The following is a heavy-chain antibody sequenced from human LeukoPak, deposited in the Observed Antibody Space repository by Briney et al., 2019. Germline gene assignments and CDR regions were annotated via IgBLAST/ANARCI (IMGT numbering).Heavy chain of an antibody. CDR1: GFTFSNYW. Sequence: GGSLSLSCAASGFTFSNYWMSWVRQAPGKGLEWVANVKEDGSEKYYVDSVKGRFTISRDNARNSLYLQMNSLRAEDTAVYYCASGRQLGYWGQGTLVTVSS. J-gene: IGHJ4*02. CDR2: VKEDGSEK. CDR3: ASGRQLGY. D-gene: IGHD6-13*01. V-gene: IGHV3-7*01.